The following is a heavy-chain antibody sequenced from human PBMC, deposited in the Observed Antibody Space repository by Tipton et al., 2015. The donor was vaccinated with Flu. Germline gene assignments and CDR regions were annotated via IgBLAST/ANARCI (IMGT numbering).Heavy chain of an antibody. J-gene: IGHJ6*02. Sequence: TLSLTCTVSGGSISSYYWSWIRQPPGKGLEWIGYIYYSGSTNYNPSLKSRVTISVDTSKNQFSLKLSSVTAADTAVYYCARRESSSGWFGMDVWGQGTTVPVSS. V-gene: IGHV4-59*08. CDR2: IYYSGST. D-gene: IGHD6-19*01. CDR3: ARRESSSGWFGMDV. CDR1: GGSISSYY.